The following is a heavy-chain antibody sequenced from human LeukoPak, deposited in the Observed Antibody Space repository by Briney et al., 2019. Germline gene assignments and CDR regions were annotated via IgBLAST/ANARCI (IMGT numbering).Heavy chain of an antibody. Sequence: PGGSLRLSCAVSGFTFSNAWMTWVRQAPGEGLEWVGRIKSKIDGGTTEYAAPVKGRLTISRDDSKNTLYLQMNSLKTEDTAVYYCTIGDGWLPNWGQGTLVTVSS. J-gene: IGHJ4*02. D-gene: IGHD5-24*01. CDR1: GFTFSNAW. CDR3: TIGDGWLPN. CDR2: IKSKIDGGTT. V-gene: IGHV3-15*01.